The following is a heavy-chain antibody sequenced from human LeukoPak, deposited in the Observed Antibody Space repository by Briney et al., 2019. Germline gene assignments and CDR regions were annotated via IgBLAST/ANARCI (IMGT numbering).Heavy chain of an antibody. CDR3: ARDLMGIAYRGAFYY. CDR2: IKQDGSEK. J-gene: IGHJ4*02. Sequence: GGSLRLSCAASGFTFSSYWMSWVRQAPGKGLEWVANIKQDGSEKYYVDSVKGRFTISRDNAKNTLYLQMNSLRAEDTAVYYCARDLMGIAYRGAFYYWGQGTLVTVSS. D-gene: IGHD6-13*01. CDR1: GFTFSSYW. V-gene: IGHV3-7*03.